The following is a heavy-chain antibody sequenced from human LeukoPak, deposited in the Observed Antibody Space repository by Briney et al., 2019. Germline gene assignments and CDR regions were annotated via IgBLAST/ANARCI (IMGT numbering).Heavy chain of an antibody. V-gene: IGHV1-69*13. CDR3: ARLVTPS. D-gene: IGHD4-23*01. CDR2: IIPIFGTA. CDR1: EGTSSSYP. Sequence: ASVKVSCKASEGTSSSYPISWVGQPPGQGLEWMGGIIPIFGTANYAQKFQGRVTITADESTSTAYMELSSLRSEDTAVYYCARLVTPSWGQGTLVTVSS. J-gene: IGHJ4*02.